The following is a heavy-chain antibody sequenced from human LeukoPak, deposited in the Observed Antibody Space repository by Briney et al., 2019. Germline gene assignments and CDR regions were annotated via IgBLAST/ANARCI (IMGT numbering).Heavy chain of an antibody. CDR1: GGXISSGDYY. J-gene: IGHJ4*02. CDR2: IYYSGST. V-gene: IGHV4-30-4*01. CDR3: ARGGRDGYSLYPLDY. D-gene: IGHD5-24*01. Sequence: SQTLSLTCTVSGGXISSGDYYWSWIRQPPGKCLEWIGYIYYSGSTNYNPSLKSRVTISVDTSKNRFSLRLSSVTAADTAVFYCARGGRDGYSLYPLDYWGQGTLVTVSS.